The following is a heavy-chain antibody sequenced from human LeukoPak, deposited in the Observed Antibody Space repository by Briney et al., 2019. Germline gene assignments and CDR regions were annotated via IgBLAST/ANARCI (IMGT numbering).Heavy chain of an antibody. CDR3: ATAPVAGGFDY. D-gene: IGHD6-19*01. CDR1: GFTFSSYA. V-gene: IGHV3-30*04. J-gene: IGHJ4*02. Sequence: GGSLRLSCAASGFTFSSYALHWVRQAPGKGLEWVAVISYDGSNKYYADSVKGRFTISRDNSKNTLYLQMNSLRAEDTAAYYCATAPVAGGFDYWGQGTLVTVSS. CDR2: ISYDGSNK.